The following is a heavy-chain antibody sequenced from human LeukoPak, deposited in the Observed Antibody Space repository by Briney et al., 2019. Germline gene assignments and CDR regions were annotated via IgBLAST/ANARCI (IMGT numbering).Heavy chain of an antibody. CDR2: INYSGST. J-gene: IGHJ3*01. D-gene: IGHD5-12*01. Sequence: SETLSPTSAVYSESFSGYFWSWVRQPPGKGLEWMGEINYSGSTNYNASLKRRGTISVDTSKKKLSLKLSPVTAAATAVYYSASGRGGYPDWGQGTMVTVSS. CDR1: SESFSGYF. V-gene: IGHV4-34*01. CDR3: ASGRGGYPD.